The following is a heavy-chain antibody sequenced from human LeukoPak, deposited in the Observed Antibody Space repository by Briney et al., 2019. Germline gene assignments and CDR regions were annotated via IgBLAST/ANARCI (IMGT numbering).Heavy chain of an antibody. D-gene: IGHD5-24*01. CDR3: AKETTLGHVYNCNFDS. Sequence: GGALRVSCAASGVTFSSYVVRWVRQAPGKGLEWVGVISYEGSGKHYADSVKGRFTISRDNSKNTLYLQMNSLRAEDTAVYYCAKETTLGHVYNCNFDSWGQGTLVTVSS. J-gene: IGHJ4*02. CDR1: GVTFSSYV. V-gene: IGHV3-30*18. CDR2: ISYEGSGK.